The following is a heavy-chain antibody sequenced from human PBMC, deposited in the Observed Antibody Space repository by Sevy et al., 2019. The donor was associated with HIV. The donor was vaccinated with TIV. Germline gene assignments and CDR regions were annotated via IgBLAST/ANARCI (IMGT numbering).Heavy chain of an antibody. CDR2: ISGSGGST. CDR1: GFTFSSYA. CDR3: AKDSQGLGDYVWGSYPYNWFDP. Sequence: GGSLRLSCAASGFTFSSYAMSWVRQAPGKGLEWVSGISGSGGSTYYADSVKGRFTISRDNSKNTLYLQMNSLRAEDTAVYYCAKDSQGLGDYVWGSYPYNWFDPWGQGTLVTVSS. J-gene: IGHJ5*02. D-gene: IGHD3-16*01. V-gene: IGHV3-23*01.